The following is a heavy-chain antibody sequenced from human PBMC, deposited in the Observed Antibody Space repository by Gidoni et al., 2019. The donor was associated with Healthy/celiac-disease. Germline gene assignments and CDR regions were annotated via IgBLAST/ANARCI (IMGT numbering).Heavy chain of an antibody. CDR1: GGSISSGGYY. D-gene: IGHD3-22*01. J-gene: IGHJ4*02. CDR2: IYYSGST. V-gene: IGHV4-31*03. CDR3: ARGGGRYYESSGYYSDY. Sequence: QVQLQESGPGLVKPSPTLSLTCTVSGGSISSGGYYWSWIRQHPGKGLEWIGYIYYSGSTYYNPSLKSRVTISVDTSKNQFSLKLSSVTAADTAVYYCARGGGRYYESSGYYSDYWGQGTLVTVSS.